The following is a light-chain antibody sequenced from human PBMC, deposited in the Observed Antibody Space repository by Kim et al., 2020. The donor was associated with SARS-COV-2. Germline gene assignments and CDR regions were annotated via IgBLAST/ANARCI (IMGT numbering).Light chain of an antibody. CDR2: GKN. J-gene: IGLJ2*01. CDR3: NSRDSHDNVV. Sequence: ALGQQVRIPCPRGSARSYFATWYQRKPGQAPILFIYGKNNRPSGIPDRFAGSSSGNTASLPITGTQAGDEPDYYFNSRDSHDNVVFGGGTQLTVL. V-gene: IGLV3-19*01. CDR1: SARSYF.